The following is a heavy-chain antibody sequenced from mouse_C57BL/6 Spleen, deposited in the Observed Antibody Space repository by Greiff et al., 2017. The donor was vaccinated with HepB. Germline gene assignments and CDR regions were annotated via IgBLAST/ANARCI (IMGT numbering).Heavy chain of an antibody. J-gene: IGHJ2*01. CDR2: ISDGGSYT. CDR3: ARDRLGRAFDY. Sequence: VQLKESGGGLVKPGGSLKLSCAASGFTFSSYAMSWVRQTPEKRLEWVATISDGGSYTYYPDNVKGRFTISRDNAKNNLYLQMSHLKSEDTAMYYCARDRLGRAFDYWGQGTTLTVSS. V-gene: IGHV5-4*01. CDR1: GFTFSSYA. D-gene: IGHD4-1*01.